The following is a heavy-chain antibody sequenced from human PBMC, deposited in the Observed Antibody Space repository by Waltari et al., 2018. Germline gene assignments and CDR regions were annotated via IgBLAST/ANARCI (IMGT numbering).Heavy chain of an antibody. Sequence: QLHLQLSGPGLVKPSETLSLTCAVSGTSVTTTNYFWGWIRQPPGKGLEWIGRIYLTGSTDYNPSLKSRVTISIDTSTNQFSLNLRSVTAADTAVYYCARGIWQQLAHFDSWGQGTLVTVSS. CDR3: ARGIWQQLAHFDS. D-gene: IGHD6-13*01. V-gene: IGHV4-39*01. CDR1: GTSVTTTNYF. CDR2: IYLTGST. J-gene: IGHJ4*02.